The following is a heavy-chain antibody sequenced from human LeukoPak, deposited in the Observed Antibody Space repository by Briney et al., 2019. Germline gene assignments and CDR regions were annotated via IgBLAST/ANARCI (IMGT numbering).Heavy chain of an antibody. J-gene: IGHJ4*02. Sequence: ASVKVSYKASGYTFTGYYMHWVRQAPGQGLEWMGWINPNSGGTNYAQKFQGRVTMTRDTSISTAYMELSRLRSDDTAVYYCAREVAIVVVPAATFQDYWGQETLVTVSS. CDR3: AREVAIVVVPAATFQDY. V-gene: IGHV1-2*02. D-gene: IGHD2-2*01. CDR2: INPNSGGT. CDR1: GYTFTGYY.